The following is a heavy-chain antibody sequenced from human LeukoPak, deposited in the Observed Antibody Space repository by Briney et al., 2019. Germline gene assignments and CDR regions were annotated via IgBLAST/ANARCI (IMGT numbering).Heavy chain of an antibody. Sequence: GGSLRLSCTASGFTVSSNYMSWVRQAPGKGLEWVSVIYSGGSTDYADSVKGRSTISRDNSKNTLYLQMNSLRAEDTAVYYCARALAVASYFDYWGQGTLVTVSS. CDR3: ARALAVASYFDY. CDR2: IYSGGST. CDR1: GFTVSSNY. J-gene: IGHJ4*02. V-gene: IGHV3-53*01. D-gene: IGHD6-19*01.